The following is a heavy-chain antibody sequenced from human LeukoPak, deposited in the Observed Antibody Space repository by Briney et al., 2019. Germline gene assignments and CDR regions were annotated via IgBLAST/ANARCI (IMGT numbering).Heavy chain of an antibody. CDR3: ARDKKGTSCCDY. D-gene: IGHD2-2*01. J-gene: IGHJ4*02. CDR2: IYYSGST. CDR1: GGSISSYY. V-gene: IGHV4-59*01. Sequence: PSETLSLTCTVSGGSISSYYWSWIRQSPGKGLEWIGYIYYSGSTNYNPSLKSRVTISVDTSKNQFSLKLSSVTAADTAVYYCARDKKGTSCCDYWGQGTLLTVSS.